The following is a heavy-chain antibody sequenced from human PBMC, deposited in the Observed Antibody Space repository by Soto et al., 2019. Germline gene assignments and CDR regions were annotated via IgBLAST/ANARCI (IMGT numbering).Heavy chain of an antibody. J-gene: IGHJ4*02. V-gene: IGHV1-18*01. CDR3: ARGRYGDY. Sequence: QVHLVQSGAEVKKPGASVKVSCQGSGYAFTTYGITWVRQAPGQGLEWMGWISAHNGNTNYAQKLQGRVTVNRDTATSTAYMELRRRRYNDTAVYCCARGRYGDYWGQGALVTVSS. D-gene: IGHD1-1*01. CDR1: GYAFTTYG. CDR2: ISAHNGNT.